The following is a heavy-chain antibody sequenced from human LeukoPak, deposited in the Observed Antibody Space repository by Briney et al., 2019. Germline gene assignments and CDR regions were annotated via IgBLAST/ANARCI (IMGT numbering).Heavy chain of an antibody. V-gene: IGHV3-30*18. Sequence: GRSLRLSCAASGFTFSSYGMHWVRQAPGKGLEGGAIISYDGSNKYYADSVKGRFTISRDNSKNTLYLQMNSLRAEDTAVYYCAKEENSYRYQYDYWGQGTLVTVSS. CDR2: ISYDGSNK. CDR3: AKEENSYRYQYDY. CDR1: GFTFSSYG. D-gene: IGHD5-18*01. J-gene: IGHJ4*02.